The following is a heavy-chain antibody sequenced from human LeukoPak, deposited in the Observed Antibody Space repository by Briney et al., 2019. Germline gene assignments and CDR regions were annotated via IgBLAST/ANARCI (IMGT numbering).Heavy chain of an antibody. CDR3: ARGGRRVAYCGGDCFFDY. D-gene: IGHD2-21*02. CDR2: INHSGST. V-gene: IGHV4-34*01. CDR1: GGSFSGYY. Sequence: TSETLSLTCAVYGGSFSGYYWSWIRQPPGKGLERIGEINHSGSTNYNPSLKSRVTISVDTSKNQFSLKLSSVTAADTAVYYCARGGRRVAYCGGDCFFDYWGQGTLVTVSS. J-gene: IGHJ4*02.